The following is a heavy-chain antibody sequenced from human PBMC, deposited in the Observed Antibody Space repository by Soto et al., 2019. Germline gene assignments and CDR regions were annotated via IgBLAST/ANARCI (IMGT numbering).Heavy chain of an antibody. Sequence: ASVKVSCKASGYTFTGYYMHWVRQAPGQGLEWMGWINPNSGGTNYAQKFQGRVTMTRDTSISTAYMELSSLRSDDTAVYYCARGSGYSYGYGDYWGQGTLVTVSS. D-gene: IGHD5-18*01. CDR3: ARGSGYSYGYGDY. CDR1: GYTFTGYY. CDR2: INPNSGGT. J-gene: IGHJ4*02. V-gene: IGHV1-2*02.